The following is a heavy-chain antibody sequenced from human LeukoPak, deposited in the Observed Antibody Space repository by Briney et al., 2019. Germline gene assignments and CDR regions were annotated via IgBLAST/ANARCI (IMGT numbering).Heavy chain of an antibody. D-gene: IGHD1-26*01. Sequence: GGSLRLSCAASGFTFSDYYMSWIRQAPGKGLEWVSYISSSGSTIYYADSVKGRFTISRDSAKNSLYLQMNSLRAEDTAVYYCAREIPEAYSGSYQAFDIWGQGTMVTVSS. CDR1: GFTFSDYY. J-gene: IGHJ3*02. CDR2: ISSSGSTI. V-gene: IGHV3-11*04. CDR3: AREIPEAYSGSYQAFDI.